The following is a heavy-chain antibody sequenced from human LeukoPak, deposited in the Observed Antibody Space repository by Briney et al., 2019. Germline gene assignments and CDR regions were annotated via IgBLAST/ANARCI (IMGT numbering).Heavy chain of an antibody. Sequence: PGRSLRLSCAASGFTFSSYAMHWVRQAPGKGLEWVAVISYDGSNKYYADSVKGRFTISRDNSKNTLYLQMNSLRAEDTAVYYCARSAVTDVPRTYYYYMDVWGKGTTVTISS. CDR3: ARSAVTDVPRTYYYYMDV. CDR1: GFTFSSYA. CDR2: ISYDGSNK. V-gene: IGHV3-30*04. D-gene: IGHD4-17*01. J-gene: IGHJ6*03.